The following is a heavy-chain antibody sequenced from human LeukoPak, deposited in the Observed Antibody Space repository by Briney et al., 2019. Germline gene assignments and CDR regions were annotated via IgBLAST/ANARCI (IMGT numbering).Heavy chain of an antibody. J-gene: IGHJ3*02. CDR1: GLTFSSYA. Sequence: HPGGSLRLSCAASGLTFSSYAMPWVRQAPGKGLEWVAVISYDGSNKYYADSVKGRFTISRDNSKNTLYLQMNSLRAEDTAVYYCATSGSYRKGLGAFDIWGQGTMVTVSS. V-gene: IGHV3-30-3*01. CDR2: ISYDGSNK. D-gene: IGHD1-26*01. CDR3: ATSGSYRKGLGAFDI.